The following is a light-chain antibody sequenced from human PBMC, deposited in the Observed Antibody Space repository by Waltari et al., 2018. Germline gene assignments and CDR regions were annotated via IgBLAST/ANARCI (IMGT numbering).Light chain of an antibody. CDR1: QSVGSS. Sequence: EIVMTQSPATLSVSPGEGATLSCRASQSVGSSLAWYQQKPGQPPRLLIHRASTRATGIPARFSGSGSGTDFTLTISSLQSEDSATYYCVQYKSWPGFGQGTKVDIK. CDR2: RAS. J-gene: IGKJ1*01. CDR3: VQYKSWPG. V-gene: IGKV3-15*01.